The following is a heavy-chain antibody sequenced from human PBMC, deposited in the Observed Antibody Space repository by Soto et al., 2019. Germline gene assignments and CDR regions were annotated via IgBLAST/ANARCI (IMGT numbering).Heavy chain of an antibody. CDR3: ARFVPPGYYDSSGYYNYYYYGMDV. J-gene: IGHJ6*02. V-gene: IGHV1-8*01. CDR2: MNPNSGNT. D-gene: IGHD3-22*01. CDR1: GYTFTSYD. Sequence: ASVKVSCKASGYTFTSYDINWLRQSAGQGLEWMGWMNPNSGNTGYAQKFQGRVTMTRNTSISTAYMELSSLRSEDTAVYYCARFVPPGYYDSSGYYNYYYYGMDVWGQGTTVTVSS.